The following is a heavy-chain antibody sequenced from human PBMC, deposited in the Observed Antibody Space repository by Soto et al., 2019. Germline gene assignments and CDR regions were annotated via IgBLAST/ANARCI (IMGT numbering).Heavy chain of an antibody. CDR1: GYTFTGYY. CDR3: ARDSRGYGLAYLFDY. D-gene: IGHD3-16*01. J-gene: IGHJ4*02. Sequence: ASVKVSCKASGYTFTGYYMHWVRQAPGQGLEWMGWINPNSGGTNYAQKFQGRVTMTRDTSISTAYMELSRLRSDDTAVYHCARDSRGYGLAYLFDYWGQGTLVTVSS. CDR2: INPNSGGT. V-gene: IGHV1-2*02.